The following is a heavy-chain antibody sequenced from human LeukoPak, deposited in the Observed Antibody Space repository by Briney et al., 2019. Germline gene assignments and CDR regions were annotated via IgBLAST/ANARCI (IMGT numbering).Heavy chain of an antibody. CDR2: ISAYNGNT. V-gene: IGHV1-18*01. D-gene: IGHD3-22*01. Sequence: ASVKVSCKASGYTFTSYGISWVRQAPGQGLEWMGWISAYNGNTNYAQKLQGRVTMTTDTSTSTAYMELRSLRSDDAAVYYCARDLTDLYYYDSSGSSLDYWGQGTLVTVSS. CDR3: ARDLTDLYYYDSSGSSLDY. J-gene: IGHJ4*02. CDR1: GYTFTSYG.